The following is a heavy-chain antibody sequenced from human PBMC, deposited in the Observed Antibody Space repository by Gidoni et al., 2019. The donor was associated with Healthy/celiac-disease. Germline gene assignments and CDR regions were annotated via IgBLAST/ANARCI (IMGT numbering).Heavy chain of an antibody. Sequence: QVQLGQSGAEVKKPGSSVKLSCKPAGGPFSSYAISWVRQAHGQGLGWMGGILPIFGTANYAQKFQGRVTITVDESTSTAYMELSSLRSEDTAVYYCARGGSSSWYYWFDPWGQGTLVTVSS. V-gene: IGHV1-69*01. CDR2: ILPIFGTA. J-gene: IGHJ5*02. CDR3: ARGGSSSWYYWFDP. CDR1: GGPFSSYA. D-gene: IGHD6-13*01.